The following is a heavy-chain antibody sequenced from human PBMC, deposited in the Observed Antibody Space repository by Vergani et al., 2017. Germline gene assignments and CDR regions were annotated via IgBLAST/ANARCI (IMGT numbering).Heavy chain of an antibody. J-gene: IGHJ6*03. CDR2: IYYSENK. V-gene: IGHV4-39*01. CDR3: ARGRGSTRCMDV. CDR1: GGSITYGAFY. D-gene: IGHD6-13*01. Sequence: QLQLQESGPGLVKPSETLSLTCTVSGGSITYGAFYWGWIRQSPGKGLEWIGSIYYSENKFYNPSLESRVTLSIDTTKNQFSLKLSSVTAADTAVYYCARGRGSTRCMDVWGKGTTVTVSS.